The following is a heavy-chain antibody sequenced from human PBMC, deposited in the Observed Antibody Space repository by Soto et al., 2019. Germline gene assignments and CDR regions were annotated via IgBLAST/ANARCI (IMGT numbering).Heavy chain of an antibody. Sequence: GASVKVSCKASGGTFSSYAISWVRQAPGQGLEWMGGIIPIFGTANYAQKFQGRVTITADESTSTAYMELSSLRSEDTAVYYCARDIDYGGTNWFDPWGQGTLINVSS. V-gene: IGHV1-69*13. CDR3: ARDIDYGGTNWFDP. J-gene: IGHJ5*02. CDR2: IIPIFGTA. D-gene: IGHD4-17*01. CDR1: GGTFSSYA.